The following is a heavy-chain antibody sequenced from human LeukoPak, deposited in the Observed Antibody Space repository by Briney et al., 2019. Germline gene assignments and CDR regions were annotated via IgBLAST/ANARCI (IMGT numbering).Heavy chain of an antibody. CDR1: GYTFTSYY. J-gene: IGHJ5*02. Sequence: GASVKVSCKASGYTFTSYYMHWVRQAPGQGLEWMGIINPSGGSTSYAQKFQGRVTMTRDMSTSTVYMELSSLRSEDTAVYYCASTPIAARLNNWFDPWGQGTLVTVSS. CDR2: INPSGGST. V-gene: IGHV1-46*01. CDR3: ASTPIAARLNNWFDP. D-gene: IGHD6-6*01.